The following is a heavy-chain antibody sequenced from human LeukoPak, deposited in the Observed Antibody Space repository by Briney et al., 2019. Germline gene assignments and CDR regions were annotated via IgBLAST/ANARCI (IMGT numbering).Heavy chain of an antibody. CDR3: ARSSDAYYYGSGSLLDY. Sequence: RASVKVSCKASGYTFTSYGISWVRQAPGQGLEWMGWISAYNGNTNYAQKLQGRVTMTTDTSTSTAYMELRSLRSDDTAVYYCARSSDAYYYGSGSLLDYWGQGTLVTVSS. CDR1: GYTFTSYG. V-gene: IGHV1-18*01. CDR2: ISAYNGNT. D-gene: IGHD3-10*01. J-gene: IGHJ4*02.